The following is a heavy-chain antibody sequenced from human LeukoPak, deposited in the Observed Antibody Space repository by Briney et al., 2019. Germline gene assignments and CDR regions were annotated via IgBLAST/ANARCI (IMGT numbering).Heavy chain of an antibody. Sequence: GASVKVSCKASGYTFTSYGISWVRQAPGQGLEWMGWISAYNGNTNYAQKLQGRVTMTTDASTSTAYMELRSLRSDDTAVYYCARAKSGYDWAYYYYYGMDVWGQGTTVTVSS. J-gene: IGHJ6*02. CDR1: GYTFTSYG. V-gene: IGHV1-18*01. CDR3: ARAKSGYDWAYYYYYGMDV. CDR2: ISAYNGNT. D-gene: IGHD5-12*01.